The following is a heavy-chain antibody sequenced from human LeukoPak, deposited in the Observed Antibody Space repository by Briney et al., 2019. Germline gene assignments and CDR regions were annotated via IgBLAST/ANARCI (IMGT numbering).Heavy chain of an antibody. Sequence: SETLSLTCTVSGDSISSGDFYWSWIQQPAGKGLEWIGRIYTSGSTNYNPSLQSRVTISVDTSKNQFSLKLTSVTAADTAVYYCARGPYYYDSSGSFDYWGQGTLVTVSS. J-gene: IGHJ4*02. CDR3: ARGPYYYDSSGSFDY. CDR1: GDSISSGDFY. CDR2: IYTSGST. V-gene: IGHV4-61*02. D-gene: IGHD3-22*01.